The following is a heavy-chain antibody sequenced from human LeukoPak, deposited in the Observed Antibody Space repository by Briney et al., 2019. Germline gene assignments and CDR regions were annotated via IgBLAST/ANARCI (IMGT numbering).Heavy chain of an antibody. CDR1: GGSISSYY. Sequence: SETLSLTRTVSGGSISSYYWSWIRQPPGKGLEWIGYIYTTGSTNYNPSLKSRVTISVDTSKNQFSLKLSSVTAADTAVYYCARQNEWLGAFDIWGQGTTVTVSS. J-gene: IGHJ3*02. D-gene: IGHD3-3*01. V-gene: IGHV4-4*09. CDR3: ARQNEWLGAFDI. CDR2: IYTTGST.